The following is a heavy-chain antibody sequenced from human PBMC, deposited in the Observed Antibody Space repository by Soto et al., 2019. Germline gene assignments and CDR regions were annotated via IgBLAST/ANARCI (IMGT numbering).Heavy chain of an antibody. CDR1: GYSFSSYG. CDR2: ISPSTGET. V-gene: IGHV1-18*01. CDR3: ARDWYPRVDP. J-gene: IGHJ5*02. Sequence: QVQLVQSGPEVKKPGASVKVSCKASGYSFSSYGITWVRQAPGQGLEWMGWISPSTGETNYAQKFQGRVTVTTDRSTTTAYLELSSLRPNDTAVYYCARDWYPRVDPWGPGTLVTVSS. D-gene: IGHD6-13*01.